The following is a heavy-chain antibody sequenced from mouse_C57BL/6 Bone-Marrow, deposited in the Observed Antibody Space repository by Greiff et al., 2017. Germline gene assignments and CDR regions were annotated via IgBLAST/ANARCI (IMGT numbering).Heavy chain of an antibody. Sequence: VQLQESGAELARPGASVKLSCKASGYTFTSYGISWVKQRTGQGLEWIGEIYPRSGNTYYNEKFKGKATLTADKSSSTAYMELRSLTSEDSAVYFCERGRITTVVAKVDYWGRGTTLTVSS. J-gene: IGHJ2*01. V-gene: IGHV1-81*01. CDR1: GYTFTSYG. D-gene: IGHD1-1*01. CDR2: IYPRSGNT. CDR3: ERGRITTVVAKVDY.